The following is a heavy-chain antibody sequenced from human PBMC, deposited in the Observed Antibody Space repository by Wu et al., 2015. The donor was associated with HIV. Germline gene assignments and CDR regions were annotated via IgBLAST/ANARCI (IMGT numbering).Heavy chain of an antibody. J-gene: IGHJ6*03. CDR3: ARVGWLFAIFGHMDV. D-gene: IGHD3-3*01. CDR2: INPNSGGT. Sequence: QVQLVQSGAEVKKPGASVKVSCKASGYTFTGYYMHWVRQAPGQGLEWMGWINPNSGGTNYAQKFQGRVTMTRDTSISTAYMELSRLRSDDTAVYYCARVGWLFAIFGHMDVWGKGTTVTVSS. V-gene: IGHV1-2*02. CDR1: GYTFTGYY.